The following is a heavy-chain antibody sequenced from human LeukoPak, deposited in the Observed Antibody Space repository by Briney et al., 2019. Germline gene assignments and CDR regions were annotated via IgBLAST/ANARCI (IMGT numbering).Heavy chain of an antibody. Sequence: GESLKISCKGSGYSFTNYWIGWVRQTPGKGLEWMGIIYPGDSDTKYSPSFQGQVTISADKAISTAYLQWRSLKASDTAMYYCARRSGGSCFAGWFDPWGQGTLVTVSS. D-gene: IGHD2-15*01. CDR2: IYPGDSDT. CDR3: ARRSGGSCFAGWFDP. CDR1: GYSFTNYW. V-gene: IGHV5-51*01. J-gene: IGHJ5*02.